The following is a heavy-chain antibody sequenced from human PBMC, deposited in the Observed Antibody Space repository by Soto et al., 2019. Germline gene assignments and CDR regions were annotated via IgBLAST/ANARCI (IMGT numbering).Heavy chain of an antibody. V-gene: IGHV3-33*01. D-gene: IGHD6-19*01. CDR1: AFNFSSYV. Sequence: QVQLVESGGGVVQPGRSLRLYCAASAFNFSSYVMHWVRQAPGKGLEWVAVIWYDGGNKYYANSVKGRFTISRDNSKNTLYLQMNSLRAEDTAVYYCARDGQWLPRDGLRSSYYFDYWGQGTLVTVSS. CDR2: IWYDGGNK. CDR3: ARDGQWLPRDGLRSSYYFDY. J-gene: IGHJ4*02.